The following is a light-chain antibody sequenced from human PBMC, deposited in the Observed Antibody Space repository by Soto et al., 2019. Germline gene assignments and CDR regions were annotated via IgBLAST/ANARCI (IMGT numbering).Light chain of an antibody. CDR2: DAS. CDR1: QSISSSY. J-gene: IGKJ4*01. Sequence: EIVLTQSPATLSLSPGERATLSCRASQSISSSYLAWYQQKPGQAPRLLIYDASSRATGIPDRFSGSGSGTDFTLTISRLEPEDLAVYYCQQYNNWPLTFGGGTKVEIK. V-gene: IGKV3D-20*02. CDR3: QQYNNWPLT.